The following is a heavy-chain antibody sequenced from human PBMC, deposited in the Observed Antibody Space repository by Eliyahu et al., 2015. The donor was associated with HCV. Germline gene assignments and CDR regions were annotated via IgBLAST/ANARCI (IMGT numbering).Heavy chain of an antibody. J-gene: IGHJ2*01. CDR1: GFTFSEHY. CDR3: ARDNWYESGGYHWYFDL. D-gene: IGHD3-22*01. V-gene: IGHV3-72*01. Sequence: EVQLVESGGGLVQPGGSLRLSCAVSGFTFSEHYMDWVRQAPGKGLEWVGRSRNKPNSYTTEYAASVKGRFTISRGDSKNSLYLQMNSLKTEDTAVYYCARDNWYESGGYHWYFDLWGRGTLVTVSS. CDR2: SRNKPNSYTT.